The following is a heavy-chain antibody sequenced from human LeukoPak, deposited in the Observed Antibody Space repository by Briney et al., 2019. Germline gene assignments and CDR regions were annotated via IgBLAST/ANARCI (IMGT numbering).Heavy chain of an antibody. Sequence: GGSLRLSCAASGFTFSSYWMSWVRQAPGKGLEWAANIKQDGSGKYYVDSVKGRFTISRDNAKNSLYLQMNSLRAEDTAVYYCARAYGSGRPHYWGQGTLVTVSS. V-gene: IGHV3-7*01. CDR2: IKQDGSGK. J-gene: IGHJ4*02. CDR3: ARAYGSGRPHY. CDR1: GFTFSSYW. D-gene: IGHD3-10*01.